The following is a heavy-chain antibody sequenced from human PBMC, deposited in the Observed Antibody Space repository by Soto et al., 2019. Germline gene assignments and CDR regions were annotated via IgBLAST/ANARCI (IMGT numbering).Heavy chain of an antibody. J-gene: IGHJ5*02. CDR2: INAGNGNT. D-gene: IGHD2-2*01. CDR1: GYTFTSYA. CDR3: ARAYSIVVVPAAIINNWFDP. V-gene: IGHV1-3*01. Sequence: GASVKVSCTASGYTFTSYAMHWVRHAPGQGLGWMGCINAGNGNTKYSQKCQGRVTVTRDTSASTAYMELSSLRSEDTAVYYCARAYSIVVVPAAIINNWFDPWGQGTLVTVSS.